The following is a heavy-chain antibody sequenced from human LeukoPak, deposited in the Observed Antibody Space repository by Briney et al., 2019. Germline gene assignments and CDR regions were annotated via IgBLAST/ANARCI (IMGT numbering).Heavy chain of an antibody. D-gene: IGHD6-13*01. CDR3: ARADYSSTWSHYYYYMDV. J-gene: IGHJ6*03. V-gene: IGHV4-34*01. CDR2: INHSGST. Sequence: SETLSLTCAVYGGSFSGYYWSWIRQPPGKGLEWIGEINHSGSTNYNPSLKSRVTISVDTSKNQFSLKLSSVTPADTAMYYCARADYSSTWSHYYYYMDVWGKGTTVTVPS. CDR1: GGSFSGYY.